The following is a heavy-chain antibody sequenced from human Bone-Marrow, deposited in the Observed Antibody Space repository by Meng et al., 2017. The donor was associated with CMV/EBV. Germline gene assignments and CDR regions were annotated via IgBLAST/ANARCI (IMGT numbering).Heavy chain of an antibody. CDR1: GFIFRSYG. V-gene: IGHV3-33*06. Sequence: GGSLRLSCAASGFIFRSYGMHWVRQAPGKGLEWLAVIWYDGSNRYYGDSVKGRFTISRDNSKNTLYLQMNSLRAEDTAVYYCAKLEAPRRDAVNGTFDIWGQGTMVTVSS. CDR3: AKLEAPRRDAVNGTFDI. D-gene: IGHD5-24*01. CDR2: IWYDGSNR. J-gene: IGHJ3*02.